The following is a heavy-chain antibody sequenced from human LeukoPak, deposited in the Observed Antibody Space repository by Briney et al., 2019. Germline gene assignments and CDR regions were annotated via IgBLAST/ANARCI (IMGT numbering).Heavy chain of an antibody. Sequence: ASVKVSCKASGYTFTSYDINWVRQATGQGLEWMGWTNPNSGNTGYAQKFQGRVTMTRNTSISTAYMELSSLRSEDTAVYYCAMFGDMVRGLIDYWGQGTLVTVSS. CDR3: AMFGDMVRGLIDY. V-gene: IGHV1-8*01. J-gene: IGHJ4*02. CDR2: TNPNSGNT. CDR1: GYTFTSYD. D-gene: IGHD3-10*01.